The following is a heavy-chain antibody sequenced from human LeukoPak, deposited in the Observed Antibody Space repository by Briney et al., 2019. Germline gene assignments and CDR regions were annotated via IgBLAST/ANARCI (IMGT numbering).Heavy chain of an antibody. J-gene: IGHJ6*03. Sequence: SETLSLTCTVSGGSISTYYWSWIRQPPGEGLEWIGYIYSSGTTIYNPSLKSRVTMSEDTSKNQLSLRLSSVTAADTAVYYCARWFCISNTCYHMDVWGKGPTVTVSS. D-gene: IGHD2-2*01. V-gene: IGHV4-59*01. CDR2: IYSSGTT. CDR3: ARWFCISNTCYHMDV. CDR1: GGSISTYY.